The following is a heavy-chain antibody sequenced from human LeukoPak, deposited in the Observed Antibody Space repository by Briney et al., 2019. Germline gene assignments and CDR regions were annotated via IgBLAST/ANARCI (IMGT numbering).Heavy chain of an antibody. Sequence: GGSLRLSCAASGFTFSSYEIDWVRRAPGKGLEWVSYIGSSGGSRYYADSVKGRFTSSRDNAKNSLYLQMNSLRVEDTAVYHCAREDGDAFDIWGQGTVVSVSS. CDR3: AREDGDAFDI. D-gene: IGHD5-24*01. J-gene: IGHJ3*02. CDR2: IGSSGGSR. CDR1: GFTFSSYE. V-gene: IGHV3-48*03.